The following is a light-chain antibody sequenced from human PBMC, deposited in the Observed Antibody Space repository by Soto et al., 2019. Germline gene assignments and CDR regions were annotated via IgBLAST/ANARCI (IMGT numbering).Light chain of an antibody. J-gene: IGKJ5*01. CDR1: HDIGTF. CDR2: AAS. CDR3: QKNFSSPSIT. V-gene: IGKV1-39*01. Sequence: DIQMTQSPSSMSASVGDSVTLTCRASHDIGTFLNWYPQRPGKAPKLLIYAASNLKSGVPLRFSGSGSGTEFTLAISSLQPEDFATYYCQKNFSSPSITFGQGTRLEIK.